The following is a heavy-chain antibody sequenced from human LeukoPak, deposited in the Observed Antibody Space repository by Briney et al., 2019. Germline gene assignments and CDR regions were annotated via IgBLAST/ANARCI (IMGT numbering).Heavy chain of an antibody. CDR2: ISDSGRST. D-gene: IGHD4-17*01. Sequence: GRSLRLSCAASGFTYSNYGMTWVRQAPGKGLEWVSSISDSGRSTDYADSVKGRFTVSRGNSKSTLYLEMSSLRADDTAVYYCARDKTVTTNYFDFWGQGTLVTVSS. CDR3: ARDKTVTTNYFDF. CDR1: GFTYSNYG. J-gene: IGHJ4*02. V-gene: IGHV3-23*01.